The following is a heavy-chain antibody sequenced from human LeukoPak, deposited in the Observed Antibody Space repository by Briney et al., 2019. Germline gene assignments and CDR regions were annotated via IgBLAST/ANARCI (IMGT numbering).Heavy chain of an antibody. V-gene: IGHV1-69*13. Sequence: ASVKVSCKASGGTFSSYAISWVRQAPGQGLEWMGGIIPIFGTANYAQKFQGRVTITADESTSTAYMELSSLRSEDTAVYYCASGDNYYDSSGYFSGWGQGTLVTVSS. CDR1: GGTFSSYA. D-gene: IGHD3-22*01. J-gene: IGHJ4*02. CDR2: IIPIFGTA. CDR3: ASGDNYYDSSGYFSG.